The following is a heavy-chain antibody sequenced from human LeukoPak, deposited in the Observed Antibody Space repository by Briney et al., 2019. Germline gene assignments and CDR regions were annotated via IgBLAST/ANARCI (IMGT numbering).Heavy chain of an antibody. D-gene: IGHD3-10*01. CDR3: AREGGLWFGELLFREGSWFDP. V-gene: IGHV4-4*07. CDR2: IYTSGST. CDR1: GGSISSYY. J-gene: IGHJ5*02. Sequence: PSETLSLTCTVSGGSISSYYWSWIRQPAGKGLEWIGRIYTSGSTNYNPSLKSRVTMSVDTSKNQFSLKLSSVTAADTAVYYCAREGGLWFGELLFREGSWFDPWGQGTLVTVSS.